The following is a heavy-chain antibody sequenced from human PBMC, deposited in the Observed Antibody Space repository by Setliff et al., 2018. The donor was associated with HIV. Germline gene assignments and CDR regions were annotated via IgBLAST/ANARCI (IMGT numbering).Heavy chain of an antibody. Sequence: PSETLSLTCTVSGGSISSYYWSWIRQPPGKGLEWIGYIYYSGSTNYSPSLKSRVTISVDTSKNQFSLKLSSVTAADTAVYYCARGDYYYGSGSYYKMDWFDPWGQGTLVTVSS. CDR2: IYYSGST. CDR3: ARGDYYYGSGSYYKMDWFDP. V-gene: IGHV4-59*01. J-gene: IGHJ5*02. CDR1: GGSISSYY. D-gene: IGHD3-10*01.